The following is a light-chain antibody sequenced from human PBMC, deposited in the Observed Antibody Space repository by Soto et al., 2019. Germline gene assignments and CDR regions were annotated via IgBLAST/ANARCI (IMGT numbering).Light chain of an antibody. V-gene: IGLV2-14*01. J-gene: IGLJ1*01. CDR3: SSYTSNNSPYV. CDR2: EVS. Sequence: QSVLTQPASVSGSPGQSITISCTGTSSDVGGYNYVSWYQHHPGKAPKLMIHEVSDRPSGVSNRFSGSKSGNTASLTISGLQAEDEATYYCSSYTSNNSPYVFGTGTKVTAL. CDR1: SSDVGGYNY.